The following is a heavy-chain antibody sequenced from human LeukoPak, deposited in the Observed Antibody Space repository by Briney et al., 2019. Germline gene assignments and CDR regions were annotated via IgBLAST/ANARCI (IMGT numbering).Heavy chain of an antibody. CDR1: GFSFSSYA. Sequence: PGGSLRLSCAASGFSFSSYAMSWLRQAPGKGREWVSAISRSGGSTYCAGSVKVRFTISRYNSKNTLCLQMNSRRAEDSAVLYCARPKIVVVTPDYWGQGTLVTVSS. V-gene: IGHV3-23*01. D-gene: IGHD3-22*01. J-gene: IGHJ4*02. CDR3: ARPKIVVVTPDY. CDR2: ISRSGGST.